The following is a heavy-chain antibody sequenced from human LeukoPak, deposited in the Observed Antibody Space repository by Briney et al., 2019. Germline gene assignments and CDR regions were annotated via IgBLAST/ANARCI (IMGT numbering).Heavy chain of an antibody. V-gene: IGHV3-30-3*01. Sequence: PGGSLRLSCAASGFTLSSYAMHWVRQAPGKGLEWVAVISYDGSNKYYADSVKGRFTISRDNSKNTLYLQMNSLRAEDTAVYYCARGYSEYSSGWYPPNWYFDLWGRGTLVTVSS. CDR2: ISYDGSNK. D-gene: IGHD6-19*01. J-gene: IGHJ2*01. CDR3: ARGYSEYSSGWYPPNWYFDL. CDR1: GFTLSSYA.